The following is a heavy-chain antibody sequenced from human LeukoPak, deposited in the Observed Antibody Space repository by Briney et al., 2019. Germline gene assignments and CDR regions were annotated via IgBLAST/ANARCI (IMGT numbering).Heavy chain of an antibody. Sequence: GGSLRLSCAASGFTFSNAWMSWVRQAPGKGLEWVGRIKSKTDGGTTDYAAPVKGRFTISRDDSKNTLYLQMNSLKAEDTAVYYCTTEYYYDNSGYQNWGQGTLVTVSS. J-gene: IGHJ4*02. D-gene: IGHD3-22*01. CDR2: IKSKTDGGTT. CDR1: GFTFSNAW. V-gene: IGHV3-15*01. CDR3: TTEYYYDNSGYQN.